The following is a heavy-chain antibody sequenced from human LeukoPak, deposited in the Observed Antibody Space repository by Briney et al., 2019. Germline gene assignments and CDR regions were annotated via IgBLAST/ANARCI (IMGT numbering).Heavy chain of an antibody. Sequence: ASVKVSCKASGYTFTGYYMHWVRQAPGQGLEWMGWINPNSGGTNYAQKFQGRVTMTRDASISTAYMELSRLRSDDTAVYYCARGVVAATFYYYMDVWGKGTTVTVSS. J-gene: IGHJ6*03. V-gene: IGHV1-2*02. CDR2: INPNSGGT. D-gene: IGHD2-15*01. CDR3: ARGVVAATFYYYMDV. CDR1: GYTFTGYY.